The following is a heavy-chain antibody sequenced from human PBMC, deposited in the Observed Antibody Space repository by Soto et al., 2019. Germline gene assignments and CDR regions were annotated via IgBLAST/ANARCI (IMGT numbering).Heavy chain of an antibody. CDR2: IYSGGST. V-gene: IGHV3-66*01. CDR1: GFAVSSNY. D-gene: IGHD3-3*01. CDR3: ARDMWSGYSPPIYYYYYMDV. J-gene: IGHJ6*03. Sequence: PGGSLRLSCAASGFAVSSNYMSWVRQAPGKGLEWVSVIYSGGSTYYADSVKGRFTISRDNSKNTLYLQMNSLRAEDTAVYYCARDMWSGYSPPIYYYYYMDVWGKGTTVTVSS.